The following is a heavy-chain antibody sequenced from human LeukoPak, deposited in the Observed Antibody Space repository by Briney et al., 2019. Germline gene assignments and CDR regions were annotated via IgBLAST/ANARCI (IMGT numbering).Heavy chain of an antibody. V-gene: IGHV1-46*01. CDR3: ARGVSYSSGWYANDY. J-gene: IGHJ4*02. CDR2: INPSGGTT. Sequence: GASVKVSCKASGYNFFTYGITWVRQAPGQGLEWMGIINPSGGTTSYAQKFRGRVTMTRDTSTSTVYMELSSLRSEDTAVYYCARGVSYSSGWYANDYWGQGSLVTVSS. D-gene: IGHD6-19*01. CDR1: GYNFFTYG.